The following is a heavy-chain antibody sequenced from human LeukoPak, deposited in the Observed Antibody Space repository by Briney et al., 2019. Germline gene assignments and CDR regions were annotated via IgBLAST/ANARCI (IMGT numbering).Heavy chain of an antibody. CDR3: ARVKGSSSWALLFEY. Sequence: ASVKVSCKASEYTFTTYDINWVRQATGQGLEWMGWMNPNSGNTGYAQKFQGRVTMTRNTAINTAYMELSSLRSEDTAVNYCARVKGSSSWALLFEYWGQGTLVTVSS. CDR2: MNPNSGNT. V-gene: IGHV1-8*01. J-gene: IGHJ4*02. CDR1: EYTFTTYD. D-gene: IGHD6-13*01.